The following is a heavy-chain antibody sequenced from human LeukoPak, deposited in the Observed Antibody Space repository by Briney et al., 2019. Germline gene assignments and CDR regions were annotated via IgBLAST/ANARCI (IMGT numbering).Heavy chain of an antibody. J-gene: IGHJ4*02. Sequence: PGGSLRLSCAASGFSFSNYAMSWVRQAPGKGLEWASVMSGSGATTYYADSVKGRFIISRDNSKNTLYLQMNSLRAEDTAVYYCAKGGGNGPFDYWGQGTLVTVSS. CDR3: AKGGGNGPFDY. D-gene: IGHD4-23*01. CDR2: MSGSGATT. V-gene: IGHV3-23*01. CDR1: GFSFSNYA.